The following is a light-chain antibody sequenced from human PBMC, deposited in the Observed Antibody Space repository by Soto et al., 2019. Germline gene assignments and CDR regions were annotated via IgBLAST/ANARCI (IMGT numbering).Light chain of an antibody. V-gene: IGLV2-8*01. CDR3: SSHTGSSNFYV. CDR2: EVT. J-gene: IGLJ1*01. Sequence: QSVLTQPPSASGSPGQSVTISCTGTGSDVGGYNHVSWYQQQPGKAPKLIIYEVTKRPSGVPDRFSGSKSGNTASLTVSGLQAEDEADYYCSSHTGSSNFYVFVSGTKVTVL. CDR1: GSDVGGYNH.